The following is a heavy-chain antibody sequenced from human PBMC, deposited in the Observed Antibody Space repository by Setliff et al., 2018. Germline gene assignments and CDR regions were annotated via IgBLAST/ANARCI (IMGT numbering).Heavy chain of an antibody. CDR2: INHSGST. J-gene: IGHJ5*02. CDR3: ARAELEFLTRLDP. Sequence: SETLSLTCAVYGGSFSTYYWIWIRQPPGKGLEWIGEINHSGSTNYSPSLKTRVTISMDTSRNHFSLRLTSVTAADTAVYYCARAELEFLTRLDPWGQGTLVTVSS. V-gene: IGHV4-34*01. CDR1: GGSFSTYY. D-gene: IGHD3-3*02.